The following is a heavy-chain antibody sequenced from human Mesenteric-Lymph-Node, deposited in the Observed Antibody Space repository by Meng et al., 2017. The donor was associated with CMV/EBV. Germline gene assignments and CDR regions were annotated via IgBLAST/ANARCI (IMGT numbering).Heavy chain of an antibody. CDR2: IYYTGST. V-gene: IGHV4-59*01. J-gene: IGHJ6*02. CDR3: AKHLYDILTGYYHYGMDV. CDR1: GGSISSYY. D-gene: IGHD3-9*01. Sequence: SETLSLTCTVSGGSISSYYWSWIRQPPGKGLEWIGYIYYTGSTNYNPSLKSRVTISVDTSKNQFSLKLSSVTAADTAVYYCAKHLYDILTGYYHYGMDVWGQGTTVTVSS.